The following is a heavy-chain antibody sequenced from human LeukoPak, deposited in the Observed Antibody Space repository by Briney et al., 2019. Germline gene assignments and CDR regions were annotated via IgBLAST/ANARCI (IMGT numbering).Heavy chain of an antibody. CDR2: IYSGGST. J-gene: IGHJ6*04. V-gene: IGHV3-66*01. CDR1: EFSVGSNY. Sequence: QPGGSLRLSCAASEFSVGSNYMTWVRQAPGKGLEWVSLIYSGGSTYYADSAKGRFTISRDNSKNTLYLQMNSLRAEDTAVYYCAELGITMIGGVWGKGTTVTISS. CDR3: AELGITMIGGV. D-gene: IGHD3-10*02.